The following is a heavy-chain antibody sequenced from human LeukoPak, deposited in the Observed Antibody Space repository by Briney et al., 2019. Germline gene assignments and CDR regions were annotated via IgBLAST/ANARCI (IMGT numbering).Heavy chain of an antibody. J-gene: IGHJ4*02. CDR1: GGSISSYY. D-gene: IGHD1-1*01. CDR2: IYYSGST. V-gene: IGHV4-59*12. Sequence: PSETLSLTCTVSGGSISSYYWSWIRQPPGKGLEWIGYIYYSGSTNYNPSLKSRVTMSVDTSKNQFSLRLSSVTAADTAVYYCARPNWNDLHFDYWGQGTLVTVSS. CDR3: ARPNWNDLHFDY.